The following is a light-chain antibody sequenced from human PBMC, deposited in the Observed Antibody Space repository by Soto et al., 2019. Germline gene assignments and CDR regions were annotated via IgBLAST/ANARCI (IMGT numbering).Light chain of an antibody. V-gene: IGKV3-11*01. CDR1: QSISSY. CDR3: QQRSNWPPT. CDR2: DTS. J-gene: IGKJ1*01. Sequence: EIVLTQSPATLSLSPGERATLSCRASQSISSYLGWFQQKPGQAPRLLIYDTSSRATGIPARFSGSGSGTDFTLTISSLEPEDFAVYYCQQRSNWPPTFGQGTKVDI.